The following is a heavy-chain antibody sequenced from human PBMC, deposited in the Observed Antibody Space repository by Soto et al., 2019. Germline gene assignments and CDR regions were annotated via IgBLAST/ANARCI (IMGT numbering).Heavy chain of an antibody. CDR1: GFTFSSYA. V-gene: IGHV3-21*01. J-gene: IGHJ4*02. D-gene: IGHD1-26*01. Sequence: GGSLRLSCAASGFTFSSYAMNWVRQAPGKGLEWVSSISSSSSYIYYADSVKGRFTISRDNAKNTLYLQMNSLRAEDTAVYYCARGGNYVFDYWGQGTLVTVPS. CDR3: ARGGNYVFDY. CDR2: ISSSSSYI.